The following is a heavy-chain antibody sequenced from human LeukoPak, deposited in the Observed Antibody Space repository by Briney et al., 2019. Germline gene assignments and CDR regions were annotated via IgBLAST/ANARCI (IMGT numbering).Heavy chain of an antibody. CDR2: TYYRSKWFN. Sequence: SQTLSLTCAISGDSVSSNSVAWNWIRQSPSRGLEWLGRTYYRSKWFNDYVVSVKSRITINPDTSKNQFSLQLNSVTPEDTAVYYCARAQNDWSSINYGSGSYYKDYWGQGTLVTVSS. V-gene: IGHV6-1*01. J-gene: IGHJ4*02. CDR1: GDSVSSNSVA. D-gene: IGHD3-10*01. CDR3: ARAQNDWSSINYGSGSYYKDY.